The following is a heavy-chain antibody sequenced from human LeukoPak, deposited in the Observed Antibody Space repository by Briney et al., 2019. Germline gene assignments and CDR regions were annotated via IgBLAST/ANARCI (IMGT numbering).Heavy chain of an antibody. D-gene: IGHD1-7*01. Sequence: GGSLRLSCAASGFTFSSYWVHWVRQAPGKGLEWVSVIYSGGSTYYADSVKGRFTISRDNSKNTLYLQLNSLRADDTAVYYCTAALTETTNFAYWGQGTLVTVSS. V-gene: IGHV3-53*01. CDR1: GFTFSSYW. CDR2: IYSGGST. CDR3: TAALTETTNFAY. J-gene: IGHJ4*02.